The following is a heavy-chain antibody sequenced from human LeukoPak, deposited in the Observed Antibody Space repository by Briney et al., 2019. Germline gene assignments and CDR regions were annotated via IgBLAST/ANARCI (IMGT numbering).Heavy chain of an antibody. V-gene: IGHV1-69*04. D-gene: IGHD4-11*01. CDR2: IIPILGIA. Sequence: SVKVSCKASGGTFSSYAISWVRQAPGQGLEWMGRIIPILGIANYAQKFQGRVTITADKSTSTAYMELSSLRSEDTAVYYCATDRADYSNYTGGGGYYYMDVWGKGTTVTVSS. CDR1: GGTFSSYA. CDR3: ATDRADYSNYTGGGGYYYMDV. J-gene: IGHJ6*03.